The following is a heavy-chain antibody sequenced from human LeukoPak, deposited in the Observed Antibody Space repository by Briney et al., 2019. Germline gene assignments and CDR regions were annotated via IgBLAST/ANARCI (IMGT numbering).Heavy chain of an antibody. CDR3: AKDRDYYGSGSSIYFDY. J-gene: IGHJ4*02. V-gene: IGHV3-23*01. CDR2: ISGSGGST. Sequence: GGSLRLSCAASGFTFSSYAMSWVRQAPGKGLEWVSAISGSGGSTYYADSVKGRFTISRDNSKNTLYLQMNSLRAEDTAVYYCAKDRDYYGSGSSIYFDYWGQGTLVTVSS. CDR1: GFTFSSYA. D-gene: IGHD3-10*01.